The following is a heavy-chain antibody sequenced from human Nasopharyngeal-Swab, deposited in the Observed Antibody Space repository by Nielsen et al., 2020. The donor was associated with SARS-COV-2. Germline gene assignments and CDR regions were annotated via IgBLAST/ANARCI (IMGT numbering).Heavy chain of an antibody. CDR1: GGTFSSYA. CDR2: ITPIFGTA. CDR3: ASTPYSSGWYGPRSANYGMDV. V-gene: IGHV1-69*13. J-gene: IGHJ6*02. Sequence: SVKVSCKASGGTFSSYAISWVRQAPGQGLEWMGGITPIFGTANYAQKFQGRVTITADESTSTAYMELSSLRSEDTAVYYCASTPYSSGWYGPRSANYGMDVWGQGTTVTVSS. D-gene: IGHD6-19*01.